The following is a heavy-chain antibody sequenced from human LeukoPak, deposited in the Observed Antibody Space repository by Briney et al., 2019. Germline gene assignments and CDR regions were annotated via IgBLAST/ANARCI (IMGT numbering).Heavy chain of an antibody. CDR2: IRSKANSYAT. V-gene: IGHV3-73*01. J-gene: IGHJ4*02. CDR1: GFTFSGSA. CDR3: TSRGRGFFGVVTELHY. Sequence: PGGSLRLSCAVSGFTFSGSAMHWVRQAYGKGLEWVGRIRSKANSYATAYAASVKGRFTISRDDSKNTAYLQMNSLKTEDTAVYYCTSRGRGFFGVVTELHYWGQGTLVTVSS. D-gene: IGHD3-3*01.